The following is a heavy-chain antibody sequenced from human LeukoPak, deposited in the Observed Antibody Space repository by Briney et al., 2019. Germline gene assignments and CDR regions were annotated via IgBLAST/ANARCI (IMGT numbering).Heavy chain of an antibody. CDR1: GYTFTGYY. J-gene: IGHJ4*02. CDR2: INPNSGGT. Sequence: ASVKVSCKASGYTFTGYYMHWVRQAPGQGLEWMGWINPNSGGTNYAQKFQGRVTMTRDTSISTAYMELRRLRSDDTAVYYCARGSYDSSGYYFLDYWGQGTLVTVSS. D-gene: IGHD3-22*01. V-gene: IGHV1-2*02. CDR3: ARGSYDSSGYYFLDY.